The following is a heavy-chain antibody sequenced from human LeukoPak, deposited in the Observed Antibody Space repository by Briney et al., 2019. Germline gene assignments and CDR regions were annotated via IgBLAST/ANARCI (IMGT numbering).Heavy chain of an antibody. CDR1: GFTFSTYA. CDR2: ISCSGGVK. Sequence: GGSLRLSCAVSGFTFSTYAMSWVRQAPGKGLEWVSDISCSGGVKYYAAVVKGRFTISRDNSKKTLYLQMNSLRADDSAAYYCARTDETAPAEDFQHWGQGTLVTVSS. CDR3: ARTDETAPAEDFQH. J-gene: IGHJ1*01. V-gene: IGHV3-23*01. D-gene: IGHD2-21*02.